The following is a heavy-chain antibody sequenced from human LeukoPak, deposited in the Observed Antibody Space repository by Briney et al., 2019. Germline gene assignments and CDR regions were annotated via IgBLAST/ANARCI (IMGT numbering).Heavy chain of an antibody. V-gene: IGHV3-7*01. CDR3: ARDQTPFV. J-gene: IGHJ4*02. Sequence: GGSLRLSCAASGFTYSNYWMTWVRQAPGKGLEWVANIKQDGGEQYYVDSVKGRFTISRDNAKNSLYLQKNSLRAEDTAVYYCARDQTPFVWGQGTLVTVSS. CDR2: IKQDGGEQ. CDR1: GFTYSNYW.